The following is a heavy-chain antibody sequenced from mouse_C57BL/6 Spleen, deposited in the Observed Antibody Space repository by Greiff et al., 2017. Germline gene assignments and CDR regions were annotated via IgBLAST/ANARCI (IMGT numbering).Heavy chain of an antibody. CDR1: GYAFSSSW. D-gene: IGHD2-1*01. Sequence: QLQQSGPELVKPGASVKISCKASGYAFSSSWMNWVKQRPGKGLEWIGRVYPGNGGTTYNGKFKGKATLTADKSSSPAYMQRSSLTSEDSAVYFCARCLLPHYYAMGYWGQGTSVTVSS. CDR3: ARCLLPHYYAMGY. CDR2: VYPGNGGT. J-gene: IGHJ4*01. V-gene: IGHV1-82*01.